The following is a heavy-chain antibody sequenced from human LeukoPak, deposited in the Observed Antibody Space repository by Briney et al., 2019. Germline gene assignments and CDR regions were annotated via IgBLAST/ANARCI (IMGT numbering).Heavy chain of an antibody. Sequence: GGSLRLSCEASGFTLSSYTMNWVRQAPGKGLEWISYISSSSRSSSTIYYADSVKGRFTISRDTAKNSVYLQMNSLRAEDTAVYYCARDFPDLRFLSYMDVWGKGTTVTVSS. CDR1: GFTLSSYT. V-gene: IGHV3-48*01. D-gene: IGHD3-3*01. CDR2: ISSSSRSSSTI. J-gene: IGHJ6*03. CDR3: ARDFPDLRFLSYMDV.